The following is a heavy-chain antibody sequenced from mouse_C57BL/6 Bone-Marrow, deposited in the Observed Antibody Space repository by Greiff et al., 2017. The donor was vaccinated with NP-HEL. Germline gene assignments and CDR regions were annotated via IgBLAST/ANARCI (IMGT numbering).Heavy chain of an antibody. CDR3: VRQRYEYFDY. Sequence: EVKLVESGGGLVQPKGSLKLSCAASGFSFNTYAMNWVRQAPGKGLEWVARIRSKSNNYATYYADSVKDRFTISRDDSESMLYLQMNNLKTEDTAMYYCVRQRYEYFDYWGQGTTLTVSS. CDR1: GFSFNTYA. V-gene: IGHV10-1*01. CDR2: IRSKSNNYAT. J-gene: IGHJ2*01. D-gene: IGHD2-3*01.